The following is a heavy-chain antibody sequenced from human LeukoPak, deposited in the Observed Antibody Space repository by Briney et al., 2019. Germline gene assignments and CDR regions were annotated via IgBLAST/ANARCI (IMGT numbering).Heavy chain of an antibody. CDR1: GFTFSSYA. V-gene: IGHV3-33*08. CDR3: ARSPMVRGVTTAFDI. J-gene: IGHJ3*02. Sequence: PGRSLRLSCAASGFTFSSYAMHWVRQAPGKGLEWVAVIWHDGSNKYYADSVKGRFTISRDNPKNTLYLQMNSLRAEDTAVYYCARSPMVRGVTTAFDIWGQGTMVIVSS. CDR2: IWHDGSNK. D-gene: IGHD3-10*01.